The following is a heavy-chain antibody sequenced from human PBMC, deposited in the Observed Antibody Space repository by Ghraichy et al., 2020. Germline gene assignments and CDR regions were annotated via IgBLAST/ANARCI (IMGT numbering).Heavy chain of an antibody. CDR3: ARLLLGGSASHDAFDF. CDR2: SGST. V-gene: IGHV4-39*01. Sequence: SETLSLTCTVSGGSISSSTYYWGWIRQPPGKGLEWIGNSGSTYYNPSLKSRVTISVDTSKSQFSLRLSSVTAADTAVYFCARLLLGGSASHDAFDFWGQGTMVTVSS. CDR1: GGSISSSTYY. D-gene: IGHD2-15*01. J-gene: IGHJ3*01.